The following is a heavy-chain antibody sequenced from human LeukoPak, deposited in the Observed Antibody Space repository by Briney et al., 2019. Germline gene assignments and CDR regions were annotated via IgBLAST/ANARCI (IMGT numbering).Heavy chain of an antibody. D-gene: IGHD6-6*01. CDR3: ARGLWSIAARPTYRWFDP. Sequence: SETLSLTCAVYGGSFSGYYWSWIRQPPGKGLEWIGEINHSGSTNYNPSLKSRVTISVDTSKNQFSLKLSSVTAADTAVYYCARGLWSIAARPTYRWFDPWDQGTLVTVSS. J-gene: IGHJ5*02. V-gene: IGHV4-34*01. CDR1: GGSFSGYY. CDR2: INHSGST.